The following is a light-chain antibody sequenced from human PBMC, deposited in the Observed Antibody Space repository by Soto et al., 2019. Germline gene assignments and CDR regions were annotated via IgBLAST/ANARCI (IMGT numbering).Light chain of an antibody. CDR2: HAS. V-gene: IGKV3-11*01. Sequence: EIVLTQSPDTLSLSPGDTATLSCRASQSVASYLAWYQQKPGQPPRLLMYHASNRATGIPARFSGSGSGTLFTLTISGLEPDDFVVYYCQHRADWPRGSFGQGTKLEIK. CDR1: QSVASY. CDR3: QHRADWPRGS. J-gene: IGKJ2*01.